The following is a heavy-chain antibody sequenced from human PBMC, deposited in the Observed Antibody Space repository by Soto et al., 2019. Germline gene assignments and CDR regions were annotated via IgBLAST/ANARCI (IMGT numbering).Heavy chain of an antibody. D-gene: IGHD2-15*01. Sequence: PGGSLRLSCAASGFTFRIYAMHWVRQAPGKGLECVAVISYDGSNKFYRDSVKGRFTISRDNSKNTLYLQINSLRYEDMAVYYCARGDREDIAVVIGARPGEYGVDVWGQGTTVTVSS. V-gene: IGHV3-30-3*01. CDR1: GFTFRIYA. CDR3: ARGDREDIAVVIGARPGEYGVDV. CDR2: ISYDGSNK. J-gene: IGHJ6*02.